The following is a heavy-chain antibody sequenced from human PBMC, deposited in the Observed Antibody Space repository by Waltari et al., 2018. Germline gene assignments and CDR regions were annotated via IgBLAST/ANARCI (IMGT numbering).Heavy chain of an antibody. Sequence: EVQLVETGGGLIQPGGSLRLSCAASGFTVSSNYLSWVRQAPGKGLEWVSVIYSGGSTYYADSVKGRFTISRDNSKNTLYLQMNSLRAEDTAVYYCARVTTAYAFDIWGQGTMVTVSS. V-gene: IGHV3-53*02. D-gene: IGHD4-17*01. J-gene: IGHJ3*02. CDR1: GFTVSSNY. CDR3: ARVTTAYAFDI. CDR2: IYSGGST.